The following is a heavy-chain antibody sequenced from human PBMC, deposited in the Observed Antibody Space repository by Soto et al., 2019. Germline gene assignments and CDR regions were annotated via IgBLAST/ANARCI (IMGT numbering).Heavy chain of an antibody. J-gene: IGHJ6*02. CDR2: ISYDGNNK. CDR1: AFTFSNYG. V-gene: IGHV3-30*18. D-gene: IGHD6-13*01. CDR3: AKETTLYSSSWYLSGMDV. Sequence: GGSLRLSCSASAFTFSNYGMHWFRQAPGKGLEWVAVISYDGNNKYYTESVKGRFTISRDNAKNTLFLQMNSLRAEDTAVYFCAKETTLYSSSWYLSGMDVWGQGTTVTVPS.